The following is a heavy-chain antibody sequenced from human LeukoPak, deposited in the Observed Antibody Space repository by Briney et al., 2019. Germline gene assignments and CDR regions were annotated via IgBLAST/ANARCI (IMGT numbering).Heavy chain of an antibody. Sequence: SETLSLTCAVYGGSFSGYYWSWIRQPPGKGLEWIGEINHSGSTNYNPSLKSRVTMSVDTSRNQFSLKLNSVTAADTAVYYCAKSNGYGLIDIWGQGTMVTVSS. CDR1: GGSFSGYY. CDR3: AKSNGYGLIDI. CDR2: INHSGST. D-gene: IGHD3-22*01. J-gene: IGHJ3*02. V-gene: IGHV4-34*01.